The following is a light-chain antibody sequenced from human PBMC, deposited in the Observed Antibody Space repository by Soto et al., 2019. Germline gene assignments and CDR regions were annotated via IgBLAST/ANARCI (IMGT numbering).Light chain of an antibody. CDR1: QSVGSSY. Sequence: EIVLTQSPGTLSLSPGERATLSCRASQSVGSSYLAWYQQKPGQAPRLLIYGASNKATGIPDRFSGSGSGTDFTLTISRLDPEDFAEYYCQQYGRSSLTFGGGTKVEIK. J-gene: IGKJ4*01. V-gene: IGKV3-20*01. CDR2: GAS. CDR3: QQYGRSSLT.